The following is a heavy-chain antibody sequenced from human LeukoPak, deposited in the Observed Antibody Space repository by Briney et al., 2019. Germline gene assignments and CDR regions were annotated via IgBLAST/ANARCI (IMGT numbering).Heavy chain of an antibody. CDR1: GGTFSSYA. Sequence: SVKVSCKASGGTFSSYAISWVRQAPGQGLEWMGGIIPIFGTANYAQKFQGRVTITADESTSTAYMELSSLRSEDTAVYYCARSITIFGVPRVWFDPWGQGTLVTVSS. CDR2: IIPIFGTA. CDR3: ARSITIFGVPRVWFDP. D-gene: IGHD3-3*01. J-gene: IGHJ5*02. V-gene: IGHV1-69*13.